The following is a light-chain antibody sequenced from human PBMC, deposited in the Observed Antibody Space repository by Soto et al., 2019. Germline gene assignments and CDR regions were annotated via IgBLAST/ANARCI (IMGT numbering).Light chain of an antibody. CDR3: QQRTNWPIT. J-gene: IGKJ5*01. CDR1: QSVSSS. CDR2: DAS. Sequence: ETVLTQSPGTLSLSPGKRATLSCRASQSVSSSLAWYQQKPGQAPRLLIYDASNRATGIPARFSGSGSGTDFTLSISSLEPEDFAVYFCQQRTNWPITFGQGTRLEIK. V-gene: IGKV3-11*01.